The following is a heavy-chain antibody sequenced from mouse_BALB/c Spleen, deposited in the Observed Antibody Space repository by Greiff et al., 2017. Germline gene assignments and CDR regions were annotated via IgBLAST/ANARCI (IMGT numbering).Heavy chain of an antibody. Sequence: DVMLVESGGGLVKPGGSLKLSCAASGFTFSSYAMSWVRQSPEKRLEWVAEISSGGSYTYYPDTVTGRFTISRDNAKNTLYLEMSSLRSEDTAMYYCARRGNYYGSSSFDYWGQGTTLTVSS. V-gene: IGHV5-9-4*01. D-gene: IGHD1-1*01. CDR1: GFTFSSYA. CDR3: ARRGNYYGSSSFDY. J-gene: IGHJ2*01. CDR2: ISSGGSYT.